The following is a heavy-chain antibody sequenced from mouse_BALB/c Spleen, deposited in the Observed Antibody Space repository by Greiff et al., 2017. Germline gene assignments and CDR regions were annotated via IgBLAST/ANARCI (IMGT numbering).Heavy chain of an antibody. J-gene: IGHJ4*01. CDR3: ARRGYYGSLYAMDY. V-gene: IGHV3-2*02. Sequence: VQLQQSGPGLVKPSQSLSLTCTVTGYSITSDYAWNWIRQFPGNKLEWMGYISYSGSTSYNPSLKSRISITRDTSKNQFFLQLNSVTTEDTATYYCARRGYYGSLYAMDYWGQGTSVTVSS. D-gene: IGHD1-1*01. CDR1: GYSITSDYA. CDR2: ISYSGST.